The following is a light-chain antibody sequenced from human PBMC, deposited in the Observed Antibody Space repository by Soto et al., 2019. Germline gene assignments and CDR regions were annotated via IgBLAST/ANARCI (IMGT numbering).Light chain of an antibody. Sequence: QSVLTQPPSASGSPGQSVTISCTGTSSDVGDYNYVSWYQQHPGKAPKLMIYEVSKRPSGVPDRFSGSKSGNTASLTVSGLQAEDEADYYCSSYAGSNKLVFGGGTKVTVL. CDR3: SSYAGSNKLV. V-gene: IGLV2-8*01. J-gene: IGLJ2*01. CDR2: EVS. CDR1: SSDVGDYNY.